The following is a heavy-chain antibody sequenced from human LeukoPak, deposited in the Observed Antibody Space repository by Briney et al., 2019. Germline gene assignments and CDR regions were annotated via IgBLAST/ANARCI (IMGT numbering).Heavy chain of an antibody. D-gene: IGHD1-14*01. V-gene: IGHV1-24*01. Sequence: ASVKVSCKVSGYTLTELSMHWVRQAPGKGLEWMGGFDPEDGETIYAQKFQGRVTMTEDTSTDTAYMELSSLRSEDTAVYYCATDRPAGNRRYYYYYMDVWGKGTTVTVSS. CDR2: FDPEDGET. CDR1: GYTLTELS. J-gene: IGHJ6*03. CDR3: ATDRPAGNRRYYYYYMDV.